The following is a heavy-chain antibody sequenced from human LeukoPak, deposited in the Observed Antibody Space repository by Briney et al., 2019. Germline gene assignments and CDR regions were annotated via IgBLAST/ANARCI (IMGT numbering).Heavy chain of an antibody. CDR2: IKQDGSGK. CDR1: GFTFSDYW. CDR3: ARLYCTNGVCSLDLRWDPSFDY. J-gene: IGHJ4*02. V-gene: IGHV3-7*01. Sequence: GGSLRLSCAVSGFTFSDYWMSWVRQAPGKGLEWVTNIKQDGSGKYYVDSVKGRFTISRDNAKNSLYLQMNSLRAEDTAVYYCARLYCTNGVCSLDLRWDPSFDYWGQGTLVTVSS. D-gene: IGHD2-8*01.